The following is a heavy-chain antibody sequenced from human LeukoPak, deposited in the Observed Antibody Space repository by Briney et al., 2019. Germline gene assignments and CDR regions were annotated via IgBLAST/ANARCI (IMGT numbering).Heavy chain of an antibody. Sequence: GALRLSCAASGFSFNNYAMSWVRQAPGRGLEWVSAISTTGGSTYYADSVKGRFTVSRDNSKNTLSLQMDSLRVEDTALYYCAKDWTTVVTPKGYYFDSWGQGTLVTVSS. D-gene: IGHD4-23*01. CDR1: GFSFNNYA. CDR2: ISTTGGST. J-gene: IGHJ4*02. V-gene: IGHV3-23*01. CDR3: AKDWTTVVTPKGYYFDS.